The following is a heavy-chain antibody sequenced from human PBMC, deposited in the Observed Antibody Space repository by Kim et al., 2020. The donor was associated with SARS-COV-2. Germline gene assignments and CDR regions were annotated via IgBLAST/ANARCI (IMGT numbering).Heavy chain of an antibody. CDR1: GFMFSAYR. J-gene: IGHJ5*02. CDR2: ISSYSNYI. D-gene: IGHD3-16*01. V-gene: IGHV3-21*01. CDR3: VTAERGSVWGS. Sequence: GGSLRLSCVASGFMFSAYRMDWVRQAPGKGPEWVSSISSYSNYIYYADSVKGRFTISRDNSKNSVFLQMNSLRPEDTAVYYCVTAERGSVWGSWGQGP.